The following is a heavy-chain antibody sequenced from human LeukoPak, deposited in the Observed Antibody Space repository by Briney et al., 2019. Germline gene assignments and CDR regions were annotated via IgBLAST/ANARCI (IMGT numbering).Heavy chain of an antibody. D-gene: IGHD5-12*01. Sequence: PGGSLRLSCEVSGFTFSSYSMTWVRQVPGRGLEWIAYMTASSVTFYYADSVRGRFTISGDNARNSLFLQMNSLTVEDTAVYYCARSLSGYDPLSAFWGQGTLVTVSS. CDR3: ARSLSGYDPLSAF. CDR2: MTASSVTF. CDR1: GFTFSSYS. V-gene: IGHV3-48*04. J-gene: IGHJ4*02.